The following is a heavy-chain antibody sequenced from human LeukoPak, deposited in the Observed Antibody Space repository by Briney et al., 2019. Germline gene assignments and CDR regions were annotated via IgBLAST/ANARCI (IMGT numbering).Heavy chain of an antibody. J-gene: IGHJ4*02. CDR2: ISYDGSNK. CDR3: ARSIAAAGLDY. D-gene: IGHD6-13*01. V-gene: IGHV3-30-3*01. CDR1: GFTFSSYA. Sequence: GGSLRLSCAASGFTFSSYAMHWVRQAPGNGLEWVAVISYDGSNKYYADSVKGRFTISRDNSKNTLYLQMNSLRAEDTAVYYCARSIAAAGLDYWGQGTLVTVSS.